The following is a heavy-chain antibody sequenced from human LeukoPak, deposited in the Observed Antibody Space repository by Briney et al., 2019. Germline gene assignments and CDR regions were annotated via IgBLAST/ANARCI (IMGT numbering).Heavy chain of an antibody. Sequence: PGGSLRLSCAASGFTFSSYGMHWVRQAPGKGLEWVAVLSYDGNKKYYADSVKGRFTISRDNSKNTLYLQMNSLRAEDTAVYYCAKTYCSSSSCHFDYWGQGTLVTVSS. V-gene: IGHV3-30*18. CDR2: LSYDGNKK. CDR3: AKTYCSSSSCHFDY. J-gene: IGHJ4*02. CDR1: GFTFSSYG. D-gene: IGHD2-2*01.